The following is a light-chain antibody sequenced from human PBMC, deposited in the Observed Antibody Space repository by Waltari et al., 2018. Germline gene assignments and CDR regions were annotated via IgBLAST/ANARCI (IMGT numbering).Light chain of an antibody. J-gene: IGLJ3*02. V-gene: IGLV4-69*01. CDR1: SGPSSYA. CDR2: LNSDGSH. CDR3: QTWGTGPWV. Sequence: QLVLTQSPSASASLGASVKLPCTLSSGPSSYAIAWPQQQPEKGPRDLMKLNSDGSHSKGDGIPDRFSGSSSGAERYLTISSLQSEDETDYYCQTWGTGPWVFGGGTKLTVL.